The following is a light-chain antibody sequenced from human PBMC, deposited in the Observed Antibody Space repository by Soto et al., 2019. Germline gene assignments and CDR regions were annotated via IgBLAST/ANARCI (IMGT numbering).Light chain of an antibody. CDR1: SSDVGGYNL. V-gene: IGLV2-14*01. Sequence: QSVLTQPASVSGSPGQSITISCTGTSSDVGGYNLVSWYQQHPGKAPKLMIYEVSNRPSGVSNRFSGSKSGNTASLTISGLQAEDEADYYCSSHTSSSNYVFGTGTKVTVL. CDR3: SSHTSSSNYV. CDR2: EVS. J-gene: IGLJ1*01.